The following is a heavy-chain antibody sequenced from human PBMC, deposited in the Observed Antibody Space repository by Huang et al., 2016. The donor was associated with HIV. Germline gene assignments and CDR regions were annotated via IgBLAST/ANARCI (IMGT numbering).Heavy chain of an antibody. V-gene: IGHV4-59*11. Sequence: QVQLQESGPGLVKPSETLSLTCTVAGGSISSHYWSWIRQPPGKGLGWIGSIYYSASTNSNPSLKSRVTISGDTSKNQFSLKLSSVTAADTAVYSCARGGQWLVPWWYFDLWGRGTLVTVSS. D-gene: IGHD6-19*01. CDR2: IYYSAST. J-gene: IGHJ2*01. CDR3: ARGGQWLVPWWYFDL. CDR1: GGSISSHY.